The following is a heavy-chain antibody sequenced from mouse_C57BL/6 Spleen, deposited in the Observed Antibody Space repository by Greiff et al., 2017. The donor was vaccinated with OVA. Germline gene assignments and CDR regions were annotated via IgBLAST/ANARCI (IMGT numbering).Heavy chain of an antibody. V-gene: IGHV5-17*01. CDR2: ISSGSSTI. Sequence: EVKLMESGGGLVKPGGSLKLSCAASGFTFSDYGMHWVRQAPEQGLEWVAYISSGSSTIYYADTVKGRFTIARDNAKNTLFLQMTSLRSEDTAMYYCARPYGSVYYFDYWGQGTTLTVSS. D-gene: IGHD1-1*01. CDR1: GFTFSDYG. J-gene: IGHJ2*01. CDR3: ARPYGSVYYFDY.